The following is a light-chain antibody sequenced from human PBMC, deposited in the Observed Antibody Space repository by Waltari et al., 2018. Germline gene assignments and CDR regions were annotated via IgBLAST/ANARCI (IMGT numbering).Light chain of an antibody. V-gene: IGLV2-14*03. CDR2: GVS. CDR3: SSYTSSSTFVI. Sequence: QSALTQPASVSGSPGQSIPISCTGTSSDIGDYTYVPWYQHHPGRAPKVVIYGVSNRPSGVSNRFSGSKSGNTASLTISGLQPEDEADYYCSSYTSSSTFVIFGGGTKLTVL. CDR1: SSDIGDYTY. J-gene: IGLJ2*01.